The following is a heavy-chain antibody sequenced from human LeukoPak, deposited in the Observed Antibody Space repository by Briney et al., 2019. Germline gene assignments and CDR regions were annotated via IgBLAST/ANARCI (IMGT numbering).Heavy chain of an antibody. J-gene: IGHJ3*02. CDR2: IDHSGST. CDR1: GGSFSGYY. D-gene: IGHD3-3*01. CDR3: ARFGGPHAFDI. Sequence: SETLSLTCGVSGGSFSGYYWNWIRQPPGKGLEWIGEIDHSGSTNYNPSLKSRVTISVDTSKNHFSLTLSSVTAADTAVYYCARFGGPHAFDIWGQGTMVTVSS. V-gene: IGHV4-34*01.